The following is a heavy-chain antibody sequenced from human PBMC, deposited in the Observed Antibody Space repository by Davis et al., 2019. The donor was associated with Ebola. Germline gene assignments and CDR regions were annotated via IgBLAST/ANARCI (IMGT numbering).Heavy chain of an antibody. CDR1: GGSFSGYY. Sequence: PGGSLRLSCAVYGGSFSGYYWSWIRQPPGKGLEWIGEINHSGSTNYNPSLKSRVTISVDTSKNQFSLKLSSVTAADTAVYYCAGGYCSGGSCYFYDYWGQGTLVTVSS. CDR2: INHSGST. V-gene: IGHV4-34*01. J-gene: IGHJ4*02. D-gene: IGHD2-15*01. CDR3: AGGYCSGGSCYFYDY.